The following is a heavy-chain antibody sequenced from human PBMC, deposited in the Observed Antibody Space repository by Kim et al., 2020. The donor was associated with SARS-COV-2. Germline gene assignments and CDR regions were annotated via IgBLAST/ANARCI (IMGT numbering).Heavy chain of an antibody. CDR1: GYTFTSYA. J-gene: IGHJ6*02. D-gene: IGHD3-9*01. CDR2: INTNTGNP. V-gene: IGHV7-4-1*02. Sequence: ASVKVSCKASGYTFTSYAMNWVRQAPGQGLEWMGWINTNTGNPTYAQGFTGRFVFSLDTSVSTAYLQISSLKAEDTAVYYCARDSGYYDILTGLRGGMDVWGQGTTVTVSS. CDR3: ARDSGYYDILTGLRGGMDV.